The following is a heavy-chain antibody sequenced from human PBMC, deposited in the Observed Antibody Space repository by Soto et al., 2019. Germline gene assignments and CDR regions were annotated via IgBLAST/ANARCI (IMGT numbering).Heavy chain of an antibody. CDR3: AREGGVLMVSGGMEV. Sequence: SETLSLTCAFYGVSFSGYYWSWIRHPPGKGLEWIGEINHSGSTNYNPSLKSRVTISVDTSKNQFSLKLSSVTAADTAVYYCAREGGVLMVSGGMEVWGQATTVTVSS. CDR1: GVSFSGYY. CDR2: INHSGST. J-gene: IGHJ6*02. D-gene: IGHD5-18*01. V-gene: IGHV4-34*01.